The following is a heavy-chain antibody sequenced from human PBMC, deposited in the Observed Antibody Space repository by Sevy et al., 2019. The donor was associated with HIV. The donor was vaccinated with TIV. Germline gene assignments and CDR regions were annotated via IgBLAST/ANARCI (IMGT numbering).Heavy chain of an antibody. D-gene: IGHD5-12*01. Sequence: GGSLRLSCAASGFTFSSYSMNWVRQAPGKGLEWVSYISSSSTTIYYADSVKGRFTISRDNTKNSLYLQMNSLRDEDTAVSYCARGYTGYDVGPLDYWGQGTLVTVSS. CDR2: ISSSSTTI. J-gene: IGHJ4*02. CDR1: GFTFSSYS. V-gene: IGHV3-48*02. CDR3: ARGYTGYDVGPLDY.